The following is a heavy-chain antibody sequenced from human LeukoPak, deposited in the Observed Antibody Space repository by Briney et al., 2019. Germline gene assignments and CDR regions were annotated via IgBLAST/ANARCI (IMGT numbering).Heavy chain of an antibody. J-gene: IGHJ4*02. Sequence: SETLSLTCTVSNGSISSSYWSWIRQPPGKGLEWIGYIYYSGSTNYNPSLKSRVTISVDTSKNQFSLRLNSVTAADTAIYYCARDTAMAFDYWGQGTLVTVSS. CDR3: ARDTAMAFDY. D-gene: IGHD5-18*01. V-gene: IGHV4-59*01. CDR2: IYYSGST. CDR1: NGSISSSY.